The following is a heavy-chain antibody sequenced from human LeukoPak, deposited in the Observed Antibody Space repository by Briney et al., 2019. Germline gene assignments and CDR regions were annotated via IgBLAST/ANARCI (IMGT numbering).Heavy chain of an antibody. Sequence: PSETLSLTCTVSGYSIRNGYYWGWIRQPPGKGLEWIGCMYQSGSTYYNPSLKSRVTISLDTSKNQFSLNLRSVAAADTAFYYCARHGYPDFWGQGTLVTVSS. CDR2: MYQSGST. V-gene: IGHV4-38-2*02. D-gene: IGHD5-18*01. CDR1: GYSIRNGYY. J-gene: IGHJ4*02. CDR3: ARHGYPDF.